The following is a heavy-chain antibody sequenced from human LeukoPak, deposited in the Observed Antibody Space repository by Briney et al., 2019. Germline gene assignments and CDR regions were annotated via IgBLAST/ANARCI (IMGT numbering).Heavy chain of an antibody. Sequence: SETLSLTCTVSGGSISSYYWNWIRQPPGKGLEWIGDIDYSGSTNYNPSLKSRVTISVDTSKNQFSLKLRSVTAADTAVYYCASEVVISIEYFQHWGQGTLVTVSS. J-gene: IGHJ1*01. CDR2: IDYSGST. D-gene: IGHD2-21*01. V-gene: IGHV4-59*01. CDR3: ASEVVISIEYFQH. CDR1: GGSISSYY.